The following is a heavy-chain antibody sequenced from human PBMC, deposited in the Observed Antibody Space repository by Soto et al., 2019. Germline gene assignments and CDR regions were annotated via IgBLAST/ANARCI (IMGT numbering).Heavy chain of an antibody. CDR1: GGSISSYY. J-gene: IGHJ4*02. D-gene: IGHD3-22*01. V-gene: IGHV4-59*01. Sequence: PSETLSLTCTVSGGSISSYYWSWIRQPPGKGLEWIGYIYFTGSTNYNPSLKSRVTISVDTSKIQFSLKLSSVTAADTAAYYCARGREHYDSSGYHYYFDYWGQGTLVTVSS. CDR2: IYFTGST. CDR3: ARGREHYDSSGYHYYFDY.